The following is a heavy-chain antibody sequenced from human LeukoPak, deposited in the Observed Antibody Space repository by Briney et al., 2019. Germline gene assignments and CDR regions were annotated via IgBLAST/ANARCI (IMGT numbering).Heavy chain of an antibody. J-gene: IGHJ4*02. CDR2: ISYDGNNK. CDR3: AKDKYSSGRYPSY. D-gene: IGHD6-19*01. Sequence: PGGSLRLSCAASGFTFSAYAMHWVRQAPGKGLEWVAVISYDGNNKYYADSVKGRFTISRVNSKNTLYLQMNSLRAEDTAVYYCAKDKYSSGRYPSYWGQGTLVTVSS. CDR1: GFTFSAYA. V-gene: IGHV3-30*18.